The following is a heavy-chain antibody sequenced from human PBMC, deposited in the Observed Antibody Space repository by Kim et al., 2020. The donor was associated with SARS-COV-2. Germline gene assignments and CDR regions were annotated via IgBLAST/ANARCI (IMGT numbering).Heavy chain of an antibody. D-gene: IGHD2-15*01. CDR2: ISYDGSNK. J-gene: IGHJ4*01. Sequence: GGSLRLSCAASGFTISSYAMHWVRQTPGKGLEWVAVISYDGSNKYFTDSVKGRFTISRDNSKNTLYLQMNSLRAEDTAVYYCAKDSGDTWGDIVATFDY. CDR3: AKDSGDTWGDIVATFDY. CDR1: GFTISSYA. V-gene: IGHV3-30*18.